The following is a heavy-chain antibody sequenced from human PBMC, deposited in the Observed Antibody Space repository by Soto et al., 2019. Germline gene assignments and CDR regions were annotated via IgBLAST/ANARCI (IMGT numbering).Heavy chain of an antibody. CDR3: ARDGSCWEWDYNWFDP. V-gene: IGHV3-21*01. J-gene: IGHJ5*02. D-gene: IGHD1-26*01. CDR1: GFTFSSYS. Sequence: GGSLRLSCAASGFTFSSYSMNWVRQAPGKGLEWASSISSSSSYIYYADSVKGRFTISRDNAKNSLYLQMNSLRAEDTAVYYCARDGSCWEWDYNWFDPWGQGTLVTVSS. CDR2: ISSSSSYI.